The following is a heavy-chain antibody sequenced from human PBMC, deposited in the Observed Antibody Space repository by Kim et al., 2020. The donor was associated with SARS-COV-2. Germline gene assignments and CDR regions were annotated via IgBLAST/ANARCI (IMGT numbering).Heavy chain of an antibody. V-gene: IGHV1-2*02. CDR3: ARGGSSWFHYYYGMDV. CDR2: INPNSGGT. D-gene: IGHD6-13*01. CDR1: GYTFTGYY. J-gene: IGHJ6*02. Sequence: ASVKVSCKASGYTFTGYYMHWVRQAPGQGLEWMGWINPNSGGTNYAQKFQGRVTMTRDTSISTAYMELSRLRSDDTAVYYCARGGSSWFHYYYGMDVWGQGTTVTVSS.